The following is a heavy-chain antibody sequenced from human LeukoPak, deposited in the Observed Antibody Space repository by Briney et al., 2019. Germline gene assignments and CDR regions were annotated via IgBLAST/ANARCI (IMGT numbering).Heavy chain of an antibody. J-gene: IGHJ6*03. Sequence: ASVKVSCKASGYTFTGYYMHWVRQAPGQGLEGMGIINPSGGSTSYAQKFQGRVTMTRDMSTSTVYMELSSLRSEDTAVYYCARYQGVRPMFYYMDVWGKGTTVTVSS. CDR2: INPSGGST. CDR1: GYTFTGYY. D-gene: IGHD1-1*01. V-gene: IGHV1-46*01. CDR3: ARYQGVRPMFYYMDV.